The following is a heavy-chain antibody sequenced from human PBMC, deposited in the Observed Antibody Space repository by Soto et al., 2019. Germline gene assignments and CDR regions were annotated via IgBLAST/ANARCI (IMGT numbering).Heavy chain of an antibody. CDR2: INPSGGST. D-gene: IGHD3-10*01. CDR1: GYTFTSYY. Sequence: RASVKVSGKASGYTFTSYYMHWVRQAPGQGLEWMGIINPSGGSTSYAQKFQGRVTMTRDTSTSTVYMELSSLRSEDTAVYYCAREFMGYYGSGSYNYYYGMDVWGQGTTVTVSS. V-gene: IGHV1-46*01. CDR3: AREFMGYYGSGSYNYYYGMDV. J-gene: IGHJ6*02.